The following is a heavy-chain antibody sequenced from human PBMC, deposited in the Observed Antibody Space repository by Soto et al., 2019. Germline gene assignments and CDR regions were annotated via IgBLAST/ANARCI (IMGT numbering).Heavy chain of an antibody. CDR3: ARGLPPMLYCCNGMDV. CDR2: TYYSGST. D-gene: IGHD3-16*01. J-gene: IGHJ6*02. V-gene: IGHV4-59*01. Sequence: SETLSLTCAVSGGSISSYYWSWIRQPPGKGLEWIGYTYYSGSTNYNPSLKSRVTISVDTSKNQFSLKLSSVTAADTAVYYCARGLPPMLYCCNGMDVWGQGTTVTVSS. CDR1: GGSISSYY.